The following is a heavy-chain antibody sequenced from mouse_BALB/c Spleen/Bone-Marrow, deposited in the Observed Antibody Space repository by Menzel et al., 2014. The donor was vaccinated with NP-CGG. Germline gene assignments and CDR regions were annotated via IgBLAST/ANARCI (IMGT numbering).Heavy chain of an antibody. V-gene: IGHV1S29*02. CDR1: GYTFTDYN. J-gene: IGHJ1*01. Sequence: EVQLQQSGSELVKPGASVKISCKASGYTFTDYNMHWVKQSHGKSLEWIGYIYPYNGGTGYNQKFRSKATLTVDNSSSTAYMEHRSLTSEDSAVYYCARIRYDWYFDVWGAGTTVTVSS. D-gene: IGHD2-14*01. CDR2: IYPYNGGT. CDR3: ARIRYDWYFDV.